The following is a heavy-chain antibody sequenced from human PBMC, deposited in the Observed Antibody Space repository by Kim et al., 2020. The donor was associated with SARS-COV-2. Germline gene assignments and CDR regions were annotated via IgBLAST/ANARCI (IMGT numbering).Heavy chain of an antibody. V-gene: IGHV4-59*01. J-gene: IGHJ3*02. CDR1: GGSISSYY. Sequence: SETLSLTCTVSGGSISSYYWSWIRQPPGKGLEWIGYIYYSGSTNYNPSLKSRVTISVDTSKNQFSLKLSSVTAADTAVYYCARVTVRSDAFDIWGQGTMVTVSS. CDR2: IYYSGST. CDR3: ARVTVRSDAFDI.